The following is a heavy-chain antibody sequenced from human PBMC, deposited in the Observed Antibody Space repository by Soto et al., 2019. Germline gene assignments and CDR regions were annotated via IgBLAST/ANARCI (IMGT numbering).Heavy chain of an antibody. D-gene: IGHD3-3*01. CDR1: GFTFSSYG. V-gene: IGHV3-33*06. Sequence: PGGSLRLSCAASGFTFSSYGMHWVRQAPGKGLEWVAVIWDDGSNKYYADSVKGRFTISRDNSKNTVYLQVNSLRAEDTAIYYCAKGGPIVGVVLQNWFDPWGQGTLXTVSS. CDR2: IWDDGSNK. CDR3: AKGGPIVGVVLQNWFDP. J-gene: IGHJ5*02.